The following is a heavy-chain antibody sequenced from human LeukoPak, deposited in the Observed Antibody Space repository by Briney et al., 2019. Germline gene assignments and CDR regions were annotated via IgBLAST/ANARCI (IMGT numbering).Heavy chain of an antibody. CDR2: IYYSGST. Sequence: SETLSLTCTVSGGSISSSSYYWGWIRQPPGKGLEWIGYIYYSGSTNYNPSLKSRVTISVDTSKNQFSLKLNSVTAADTAVYYCARSSEGRYYYDSSGYSYYYYMDVWGKGTTVTISS. D-gene: IGHD3-22*01. CDR1: GGSISSSSYY. CDR3: ARSSEGRYYYDSSGYSYYYYMDV. J-gene: IGHJ6*03. V-gene: IGHV4-61*05.